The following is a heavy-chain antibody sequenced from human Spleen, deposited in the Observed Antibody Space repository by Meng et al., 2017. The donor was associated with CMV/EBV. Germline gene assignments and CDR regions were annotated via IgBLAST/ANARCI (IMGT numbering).Heavy chain of an antibody. CDR3: ARMLTSSYYYYGMDV. CDR1: GYAFSTYG. J-gene: IGHJ6*02. Sequence: ASVKVSCKASGYAFSTYGISWVRQAPGQGLDWMGWISAYTGDTDYAQKFQGRVTMTTDTSTSTAYMELSSLRSEDTAVYYCARMLTSSYYYYGMDVWGQGTTVTVSS. D-gene: IGHD2-2*01. CDR2: ISAYTGDT. V-gene: IGHV1-18*01.